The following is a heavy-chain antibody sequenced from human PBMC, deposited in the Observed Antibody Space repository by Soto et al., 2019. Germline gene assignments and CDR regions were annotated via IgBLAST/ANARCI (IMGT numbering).Heavy chain of an antibody. D-gene: IGHD3-10*01. V-gene: IGHV1-69*13. J-gene: IGHJ6*02. CDR1: GGTFSSYA. CDR2: IIPIFGTA. Sequence: SVKVSCKASGGTFSSYAISWVRQAPGQGLEWMGGIIPIFGTANYAQKFQGRVTITADESTSKAYMELSSLRSEDTAVYYCARTPYRYYGSGSYYSYYYYYGMDVWGQGTTVTVSS. CDR3: ARTPYRYYGSGSYYSYYYYYGMDV.